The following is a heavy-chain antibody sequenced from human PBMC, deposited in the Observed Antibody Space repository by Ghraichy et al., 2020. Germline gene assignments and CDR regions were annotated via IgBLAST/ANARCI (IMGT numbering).Heavy chain of an antibody. Sequence: SETLSLTCAISGDSVSSNSAAWNWIRQSPSRGLEWLGRTYYRSKWYNDYAVSVKSRITINPDTSKNQFSLQLNSVTPEDTAVYYCAREDLYDPGDYYYYGMDVWGQGTTVTVSS. CDR2: TYYRSKWYN. J-gene: IGHJ6*02. CDR3: AREDLYDPGDYYYYGMDV. CDR1: GDSVSSNSAA. V-gene: IGHV6-1*01. D-gene: IGHD5/OR15-5a*01.